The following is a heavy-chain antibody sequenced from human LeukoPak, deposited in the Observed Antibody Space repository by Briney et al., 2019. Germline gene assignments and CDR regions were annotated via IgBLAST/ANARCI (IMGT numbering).Heavy chain of an antibody. D-gene: IGHD3-22*01. V-gene: IGHV3-53*01. CDR3: GRETYDSSGPSFDY. CDR2: IYSGGST. Sequence: GGSLRLSCAASGFTVSSNYMSWVRQAPGKGLEWVSVIYSGGSTYYADSVKGRFTISRDNSKNTLYLQMNSLRAEDTAVYYCGRETYDSSGPSFDYWGQGTLVTVSS. CDR1: GFTVSSNY. J-gene: IGHJ4*02.